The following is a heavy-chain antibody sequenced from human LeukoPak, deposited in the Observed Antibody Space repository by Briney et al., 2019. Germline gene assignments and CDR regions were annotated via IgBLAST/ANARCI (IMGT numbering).Heavy chain of an antibody. J-gene: IGHJ2*01. Sequence: PKASVKVSCKASGGTFSDYAITWVRQAPGQGLEWMGGIIPIFGTPNYAQKFQGRVTITADKFTTTAYMELSSLRSDDTAVYFCARTYCSSTTCPWYFDLWGRGTLVTVSS. D-gene: IGHD2-2*01. CDR1: GGTFSDYA. CDR2: IIPIFGTP. CDR3: ARTYCSSTTCPWYFDL. V-gene: IGHV1-69*06.